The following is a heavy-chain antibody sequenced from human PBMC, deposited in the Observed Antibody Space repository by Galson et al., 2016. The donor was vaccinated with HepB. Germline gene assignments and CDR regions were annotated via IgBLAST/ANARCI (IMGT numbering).Heavy chain of an antibody. V-gene: IGHV3-21*01. Sequence: SLRLSCAASGFTFSTYNMNWVRQAPGKGLEWVSSISRGSGYIYYADSVKGRFTISRDNAKNSLYLQMNSQRAEDTAVYYCCVDTAMDYVFDYWGQGTLVTVSS. D-gene: IGHD5-18*01. CDR1: GFTFSTYN. CDR2: ISRGSGYI. J-gene: IGHJ4*02. CDR3: CVDTAMDYVFDY.